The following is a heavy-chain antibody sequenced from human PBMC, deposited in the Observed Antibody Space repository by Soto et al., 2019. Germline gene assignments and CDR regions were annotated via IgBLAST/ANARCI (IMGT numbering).Heavy chain of an antibody. V-gene: IGHV4-31*01. CDR3: ARVIPDYGDSRVEYYFDY. D-gene: IGHD4-17*01. Sequence: PSETLSLTCTVSGGSISSGGYYWSWIRQHPGKGLEWIGYIYYSGSTYYNPSLKSQVTISVDTSKNQFSMKLSSVTAADTALYYCARVIPDYGDSRVEYYFDYWGQGTLVTVSS. J-gene: IGHJ4*02. CDR2: IYYSGST. CDR1: GGSISSGGYY.